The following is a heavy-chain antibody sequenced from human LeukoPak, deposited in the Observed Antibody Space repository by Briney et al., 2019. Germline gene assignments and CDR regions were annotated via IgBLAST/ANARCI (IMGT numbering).Heavy chain of an antibody. CDR2: MKPNSGNT. CDR3: ARGHGPPTDCTNGVCYTRGYFDY. Sequence: ASVKVSCKASGYTFTSYDINWVRQATGQGLEWMGWMKPNSGNTGYAQKFQGRVTMTRNTSISTAYMELSSLRSEDTAVYYCARGHGPPTDCTNGVCYTRGYFDYWGQGTLVTVSS. V-gene: IGHV1-8*01. CDR1: GYTFTSYD. J-gene: IGHJ4*02. D-gene: IGHD2-8*01.